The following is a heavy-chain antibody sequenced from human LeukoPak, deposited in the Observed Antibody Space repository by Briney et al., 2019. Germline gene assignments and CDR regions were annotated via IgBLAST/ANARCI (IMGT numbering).Heavy chain of an antibody. D-gene: IGHD3-10*01. CDR1: GGSISSYY. CDR3: ARDRNLLRFGEPLFGAFDI. J-gene: IGHJ3*02. CDR2: IYYSGST. V-gene: IGHV4-59*01. Sequence: PSETLSLTCTVSGGSISSYYWSWIRQPPGKGLEWIGYIYYSGSTNYNPSLKSRVTISVDTSKNQFSLKLSSVTAADTAVYYCARDRNLLRFGEPLFGAFDIWGQGTMVTVSS.